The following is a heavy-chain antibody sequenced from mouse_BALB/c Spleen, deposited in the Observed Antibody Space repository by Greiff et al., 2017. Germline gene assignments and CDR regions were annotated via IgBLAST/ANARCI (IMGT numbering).Heavy chain of an antibody. J-gene: IGHJ4*01. CDR2: IDPANGNT. D-gene: IGHD2-2*01. Sequence: VQLQQSGAELVKPGASVKLSCTASGFNIKDTYMHWVNQRPEQGLEWIGRIDPANGNTKYDPKFQGKATITADTSSNTAYLQLSSLTSEDTAVYYCAREGGYDGYAMDYWGQGTSVTVSS. CDR1: GFNIKDTY. V-gene: IGHV14-3*02. CDR3: AREGGYDGYAMDY.